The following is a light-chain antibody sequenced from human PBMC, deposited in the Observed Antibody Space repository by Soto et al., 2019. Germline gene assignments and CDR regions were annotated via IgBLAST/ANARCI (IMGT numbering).Light chain of an antibody. CDR2: EGS. J-gene: IGLJ3*02. CDR1: SSDVGSYNL. V-gene: IGLV2-23*01. CDR3: CSYASSSSWV. Sequence: QSALTQPASVSGSPGQSITISCTGTSSDVGSYNLVSWYQQHPGKAPKLIIYEGSTRPSGVSNRFSGSKSGNTASLTISGLQADDEADYYYCSYASSSSWVFGGGTKVTVL.